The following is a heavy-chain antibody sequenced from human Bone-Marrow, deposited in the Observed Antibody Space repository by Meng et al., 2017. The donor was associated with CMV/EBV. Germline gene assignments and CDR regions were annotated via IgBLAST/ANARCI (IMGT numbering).Heavy chain of an antibody. CDR2: IYSGGST. J-gene: IGHJ4*02. Sequence: GGSLRLSCAASGFTFSSYEMNWVRQAPGKGLEWVSVIYSGGSTYYADSVKGRFTISRDNSKNTLYLQMNSLRAEDTAVYYCARLDYSSSSCGYWGQGTLVTVSS. CDR1: GFTFSSYE. CDR3: ARLDYSSSSCGY. D-gene: IGHD6-6*01. V-gene: IGHV3-53*01.